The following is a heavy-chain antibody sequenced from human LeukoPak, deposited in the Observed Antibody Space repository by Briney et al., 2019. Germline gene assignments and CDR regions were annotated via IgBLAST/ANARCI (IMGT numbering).Heavy chain of an antibody. V-gene: IGHV4-59*01. CDR1: GGSISSYY. CDR2: IYYSGSI. Sequence: SETLSLTCTVSGGSISSYYWSWIRQPPGKGLEWIGYIYYSGSIYYNPSLKSRVTISVDTSKNQFSLKLSSVTAADTAVYYCARDGRISPYYGMDVWGQGTTVTVSS. D-gene: IGHD1-26*01. CDR3: ARDGRISPYYGMDV. J-gene: IGHJ6*02.